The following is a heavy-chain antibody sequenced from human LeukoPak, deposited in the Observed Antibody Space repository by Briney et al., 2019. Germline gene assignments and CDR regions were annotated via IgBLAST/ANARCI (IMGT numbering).Heavy chain of an antibody. J-gene: IGHJ4*02. CDR2: ISSSSSYI. D-gene: IGHD3-3*01. CDR3: ARGITIFGVVTGY. V-gene: IGHV3-21*01. CDR1: GFTFSSYS. Sequence: GGSLRLSCAASGFTFSSYSINWVRQAPGKGLEWVSSISSSSSYIYYADSVKGRFTISRDNAKNSLYLQMNSLRAEDTAVYYCARGITIFGVVTGYWGQGTLVTVSS.